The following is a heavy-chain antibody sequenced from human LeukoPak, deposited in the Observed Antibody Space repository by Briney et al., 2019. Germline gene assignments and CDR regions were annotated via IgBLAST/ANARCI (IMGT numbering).Heavy chain of an antibody. D-gene: IGHD4-11*01. V-gene: IGHV3-11*04. J-gene: IGHJ6*02. Sequence: GGSLRLSCAASGFTFSDYYMSWIRQAPGKGLEWISYISDSGTTIYYADSVKGRFTISRDNAKNSLYLQMNSLRAEDTAVYYCARDPSGYSNSLGYYGMDVWGQGTTVTVSS. CDR1: GFTFSDYY. CDR2: ISDSGTTI. CDR3: ARDPSGYSNSLGYYGMDV.